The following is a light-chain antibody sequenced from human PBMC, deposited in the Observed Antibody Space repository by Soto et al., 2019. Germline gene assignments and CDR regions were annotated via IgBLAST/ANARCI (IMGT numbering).Light chain of an antibody. V-gene: IGLV1-40*01. Sequence: QSVLTQPPSVSGAPGQRVTISCTGSSSNIGAGYNVHWYQQLPGTAPKLLIYGDIDRPSGVPGRFSGSKSGTSASLAITGLQAEDEADYYCQSYDSSLRGVLFGGGTKLTVL. CDR1: SSNIGAGYN. CDR2: GDI. CDR3: QSYDSSLRGVL. J-gene: IGLJ2*01.